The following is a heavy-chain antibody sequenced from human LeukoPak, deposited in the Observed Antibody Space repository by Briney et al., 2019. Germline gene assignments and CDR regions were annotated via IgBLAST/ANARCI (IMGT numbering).Heavy chain of an antibody. CDR2: IIPIFGTA. D-gene: IGHD2-15*01. Sequence: ASVKVSCKASGGTFSSYAISWVRQAPGQGLEWMGGIIPIFGTANYAQKFQGRVTITAGESTSTAYMELRSLSSDDTAVYYCGRGPKAGGPHHDMDVWGRGTTVTVSS. J-gene: IGHJ6*02. CDR1: GGTFSSYA. CDR3: GRGPKAGGPHHDMDV. V-gene: IGHV1-69*01.